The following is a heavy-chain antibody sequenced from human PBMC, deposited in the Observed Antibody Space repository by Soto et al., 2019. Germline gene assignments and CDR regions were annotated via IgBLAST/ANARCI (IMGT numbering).Heavy chain of an antibody. D-gene: IGHD1-7*01. CDR3: ARASRYYWNYMMY. Sequence: QVQLVQSGAEVKKPGASVKVSCKASGYTFSNDAITWVRQAPGQGLEWMGWVSAYNGNTNYAQKFKGRVTMTTDTSTITAYMELRSLRYDDTAVYFCARASRYYWNYMMYWGQGTLVTVSS. CDR1: GYTFSNDA. V-gene: IGHV1-18*01. J-gene: IGHJ4*02. CDR2: VSAYNGNT.